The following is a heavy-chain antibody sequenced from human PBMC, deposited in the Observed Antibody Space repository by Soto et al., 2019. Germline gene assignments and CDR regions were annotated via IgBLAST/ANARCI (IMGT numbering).Heavy chain of an antibody. D-gene: IGHD3-22*01. V-gene: IGHV4-4*02. CDR3: ARRGDSSGYYMGGAFDI. J-gene: IGHJ3*02. CDR1: GGSISSSNW. Sequence: PSETLTLTCAVSGGSISSSNWWSWVRQPPGKGLEWIGEIYHSGSTNYNPYLKSRDTISVDKSKNQFSLKLSSVTAADTSVYYCARRGDSSGYYMGGAFDIWGQGTMVT. CDR2: IYHSGST.